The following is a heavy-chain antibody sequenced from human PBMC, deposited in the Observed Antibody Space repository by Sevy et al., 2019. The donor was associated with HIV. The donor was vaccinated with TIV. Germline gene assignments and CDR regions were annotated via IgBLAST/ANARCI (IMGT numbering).Heavy chain of an antibody. J-gene: IGHJ4*02. Sequence: GESLKISCKGSGYSFTSYWIGWVRQMPGKGLEWVGIIDPGDSDTRYSQSFKGQVTISADKSISTAYLQWSSLKASDTAMYYCARRDGYASIDYWGQGTLVTVSS. CDR2: IDPGDSDT. CDR1: GYSFTSYW. V-gene: IGHV5-51*01. CDR3: ARRDGYASIDY. D-gene: IGHD5-12*01.